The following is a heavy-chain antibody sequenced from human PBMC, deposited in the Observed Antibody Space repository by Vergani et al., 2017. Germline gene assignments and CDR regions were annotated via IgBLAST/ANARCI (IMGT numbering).Heavy chain of an antibody. CDR2: INAGNGNT. V-gene: IGHV1-3*01. CDR3: ARDARDWELLPNQYYYYYHMDV. CDR1: GYTFTSYA. Sequence: QVQLVQSGAEVKKPGASVKVSCKASGYTFTSYAMHWVRQAPGQRLEWMGWINAGNGNTKYSQKFQGRVTITRDTFASTAYMELSSLRSEDTAVYYWARDARDWELLPNQYYYYYHMDVWGKGTTVTVSS. D-gene: IGHD1-26*01. J-gene: IGHJ6*03.